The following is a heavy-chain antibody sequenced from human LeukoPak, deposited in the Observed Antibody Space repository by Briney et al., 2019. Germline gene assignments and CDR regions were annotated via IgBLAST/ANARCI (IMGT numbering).Heavy chain of an antibody. CDR3: ARRHPSGYSDY. J-gene: IGHJ4*02. Sequence: GESLKISCQGSGYSFTSYWIGWVRQLPGKGLEWMAIIFPGDSDTRYSPPFQGQVTISADKSIDTAYLQWSSLGASDTAMYYCARRHPSGYSDYWGQGPLVPVSS. CDR1: GYSFTSYW. D-gene: IGHD3-3*01. V-gene: IGHV5-51*01. CDR2: IFPGDSDT.